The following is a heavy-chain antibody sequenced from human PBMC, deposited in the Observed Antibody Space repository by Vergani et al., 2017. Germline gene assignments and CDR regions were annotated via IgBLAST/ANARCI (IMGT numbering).Heavy chain of an antibody. Sequence: EVQLVESGGGLVQPGGSLRLSCAASGFTFSSYSMNWVRQAPGKGLEWVSYISSSSSTINYVDSVKGRFTISRDNAKNSLYLQMNSLRDEDTAVYYWARDQRAVAGQDDAFDIWGQGTMVTVSS. CDR1: GFTFSSYS. CDR3: ARDQRAVAGQDDAFDI. J-gene: IGHJ3*02. V-gene: IGHV3-48*02. D-gene: IGHD6-19*01. CDR2: ISSSSSTI.